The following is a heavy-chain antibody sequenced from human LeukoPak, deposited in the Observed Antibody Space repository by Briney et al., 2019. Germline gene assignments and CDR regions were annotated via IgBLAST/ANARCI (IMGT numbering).Heavy chain of an antibody. J-gene: IGHJ4*02. Sequence: GGSLRLSCTASGFTSSSYLMSWVRQAPGKGLEWVSTISGSGSRTYYADSVKGRFTISRDNSENTLYLQLNSLRAEDTALYYCAKAYADATFDYWGQGNLVTVSS. CDR3: AKAYADATFDY. CDR2: ISGSGSRT. V-gene: IGHV3-23*01. D-gene: IGHD4-17*01. CDR1: GFTSSSYL.